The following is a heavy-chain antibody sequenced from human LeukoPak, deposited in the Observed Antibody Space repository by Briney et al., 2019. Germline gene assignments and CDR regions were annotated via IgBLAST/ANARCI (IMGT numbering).Heavy chain of an antibody. Sequence: ASVKVSCKASGYTFTSYGISWVRQAPGQGLEWLGWISAYNGNTNYAQKLPVRVTMTTDTSTSTAYMELRSLRSDDTAVYYSAREGCSGGSCYWANFDYWGQGTLVTVSS. V-gene: IGHV1-18*04. D-gene: IGHD2-15*01. CDR2: ISAYNGNT. CDR1: GYTFTSYG. J-gene: IGHJ4*02. CDR3: AREGCSGGSCYWANFDY.